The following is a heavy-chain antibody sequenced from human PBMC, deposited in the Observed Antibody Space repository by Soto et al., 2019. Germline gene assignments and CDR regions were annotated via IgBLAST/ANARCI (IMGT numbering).Heavy chain of an antibody. D-gene: IGHD3-22*01. CDR3: ARAVMDYYDSSGYWGIWFDP. V-gene: IGHV1-18*04. J-gene: IGHJ5*02. CDR1: GYTFTSYG. CDR2: ISAYNGNT. Sequence: ASVKVSCKASGYTFTSYGISWVRQAPGQGLEWMGWISAYNGNTNYAQKLQGRGTMTTDTYTSTAYMELRSLSTDGTAVYYRARAVMDYYDSSGYWGIWFDPWGQGTLVTVSS.